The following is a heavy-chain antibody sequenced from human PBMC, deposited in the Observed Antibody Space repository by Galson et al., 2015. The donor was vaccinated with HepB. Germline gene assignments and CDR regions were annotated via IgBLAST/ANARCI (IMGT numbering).Heavy chain of an antibody. CDR2: ISYDGSNK. CDR3: ASGSSVTTVRRFFDD. V-gene: IGHV3-30*04. J-gene: IGHJ4*02. D-gene: IGHD4-17*01. Sequence: SLRLSCAASGFTFSSYAMHWVRQAPGKGLEWVAVISYDGSNKYYADSVRGRFTIFRDNSKNTLYLQMNSLRAEDTAVYYCASGSSVTTVRRFFDDWGQGTLVTVSS. CDR1: GFTFSSYA.